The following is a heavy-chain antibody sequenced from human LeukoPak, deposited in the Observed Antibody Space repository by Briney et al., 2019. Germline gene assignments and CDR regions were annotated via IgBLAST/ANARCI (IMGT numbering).Heavy chain of an antibody. V-gene: IGHV3-23*01. D-gene: IGHD2-21*02. CDR3: AKDGVYCGGDCTADFDY. J-gene: IGHJ4*02. Sequence: AGGSLRLSCAASGFTFSSYAMSWVRQAPGKGLEWVSAISGSGGSTYYADSVKGRFTISRDNSKNTLYLQMNSLRAEDTAVYYCAKDGVYCGGDCTADFDYWGQGTLVTVSS. CDR1: GFTFSSYA. CDR2: ISGSGGST.